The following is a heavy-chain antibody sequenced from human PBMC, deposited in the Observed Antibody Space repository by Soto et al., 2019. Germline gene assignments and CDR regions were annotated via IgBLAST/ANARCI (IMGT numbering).Heavy chain of an antibody. CDR2: INHSGST. CDR1: GGSFSGYY. J-gene: IGHJ4*01. Sequence: ETLSFTCAVYGGSFSGYYWILIRQPPGKGVECIGEINHSGSTNYNRSLKSRVSISVDTSKKQFSLKLSYVTAADTAVYYCARAVGGDFDYWGHVTLITVSS. D-gene: IGHD3-10*01. CDR3: ARAVGGDFDY. V-gene: IGHV4-34*01.